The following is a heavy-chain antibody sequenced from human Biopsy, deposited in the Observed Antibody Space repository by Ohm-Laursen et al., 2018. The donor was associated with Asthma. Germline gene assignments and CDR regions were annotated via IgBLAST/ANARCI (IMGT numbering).Heavy chain of an antibody. J-gene: IGHJ4*02. D-gene: IGHD1-26*01. Sequence: SLRLSCAASGFTFSSYAMHWVRQAPGKGLEWVAVISYDGGNKYYTDSVKGRFTISRDNSKNTLYLQMNSLRAEDTAVYYCARDALELQKPYAYYFDYWGQGTLVTVSS. CDR2: ISYDGGNK. CDR1: GFTFSSYA. CDR3: ARDALELQKPYAYYFDY. V-gene: IGHV3-30-3*01.